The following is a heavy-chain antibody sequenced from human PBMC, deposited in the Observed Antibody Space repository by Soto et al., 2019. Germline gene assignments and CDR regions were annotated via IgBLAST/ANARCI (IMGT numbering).Heavy chain of an antibody. D-gene: IGHD6-6*01. CDR2: ISSSSSYI. Sequence: EVQLVESGGGLVKPGGSLRLSCAASGFTFSSYSMNWVRQARGKGLEWVSSISSSSSYIYYADSVKGRFTISRDNAKNSLYLQMNSLRAEDTAVYYCARVGGQLVPGFDYWGQGTLVTVSS. J-gene: IGHJ4*02. V-gene: IGHV3-21*01. CDR1: GFTFSSYS. CDR3: ARVGGQLVPGFDY.